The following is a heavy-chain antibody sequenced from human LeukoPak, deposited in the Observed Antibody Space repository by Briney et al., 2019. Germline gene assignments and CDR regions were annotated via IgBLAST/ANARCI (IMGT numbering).Heavy chain of an antibody. CDR3: ARDSLYGDSHFDY. J-gene: IGHJ4*02. CDR1: GGSISSGGYY. D-gene: IGHD4-17*01. CDR2: IYYSGST. V-gene: IGHV4-31*03. Sequence: SETLSLTCTVSGGSISSGGYYWSWIRQHPGKGLEWIGYIYYSGSTYYNPSLKSRVTISVDMSKNQFSLKLSSVTAADTAVYYCARDSLYGDSHFDYWGQGTLVTVSS.